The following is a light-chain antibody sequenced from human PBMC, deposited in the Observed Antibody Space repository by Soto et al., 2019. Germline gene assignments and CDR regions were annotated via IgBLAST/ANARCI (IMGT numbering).Light chain of an antibody. CDR3: QQRSSWPLT. CDR1: QRVGTY. Sequence: PGERATLSCRASQRVGTYLAWYQQKPGQSPRLLIYDTSSGATGIPARFSGSGSGTDFTLTISSLEPEDVAVYYCQQRSSWPLTFGGGTKVEIK. V-gene: IGKV3-11*01. CDR2: DTS. J-gene: IGKJ4*01.